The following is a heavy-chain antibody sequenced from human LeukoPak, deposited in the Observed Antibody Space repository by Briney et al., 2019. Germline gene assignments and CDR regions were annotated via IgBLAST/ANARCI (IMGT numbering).Heavy chain of an antibody. CDR1: GFTFSSYG. D-gene: IGHD3-10*01. J-gene: IGHJ5*02. V-gene: IGHV3-23*01. CDR2: ISGSGGST. Sequence: PGGSLRLSCAASGFTFSSYGMSWVRQAPGKGLEWVSAISGSGGSTYYADSVKGRFTISRDNSKNTLYLQMNSLRAEDTAVYYCARDSIYYGSGSYYTPDNWFDPWGQGTLVTVSS. CDR3: ARDSIYYGSGSYYTPDNWFDP.